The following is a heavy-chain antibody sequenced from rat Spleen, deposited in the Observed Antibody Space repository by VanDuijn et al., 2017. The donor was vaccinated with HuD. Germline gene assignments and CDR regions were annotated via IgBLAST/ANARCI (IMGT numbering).Heavy chain of an antibody. D-gene: IGHD1-6*01. CDR3: ARLSGILRVFPLYFDY. Sequence: EVQLVESGGGLVQPGRSMKLSCAASGFTFSNYYMAWVRQAPTKGLEWVATISYDGSSTYYRDSVKGRFTISRDNAKSTLYLQMNSLRYEETATYYCARLSGILRVFPLYFDYWGQGVMVTVSS. J-gene: IGHJ2*01. CDR1: GFTFSNYY. CDR2: ISYDGSST. V-gene: IGHV5-7*01.